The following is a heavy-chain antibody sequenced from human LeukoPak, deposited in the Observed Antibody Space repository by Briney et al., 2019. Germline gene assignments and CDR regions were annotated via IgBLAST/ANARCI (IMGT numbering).Heavy chain of an antibody. J-gene: IGHJ3*02. CDR3: ARIRDGYNDAYDI. Sequence: GASVKVSWKASGYTFTKSYIHWVRQAPGQRLEWMGLINPGGDNTDYAQKFQGRVTMTSDTSARTVYMELSSLRSEDTAIYYCARIRDGYNDAYDIWGQGTVVTVPS. CDR1: GYTFTKSY. V-gene: IGHV1-46*01. D-gene: IGHD5-24*01. CDR2: INPGGDNT.